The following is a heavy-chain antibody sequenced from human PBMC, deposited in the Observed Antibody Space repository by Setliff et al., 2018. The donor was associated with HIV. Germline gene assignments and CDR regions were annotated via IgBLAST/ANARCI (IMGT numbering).Heavy chain of an antibody. V-gene: IGHV4-59*08. D-gene: IGHD1-26*01. J-gene: IGHJ6*03. CDR1: GGSITGYY. CDR2: IYYSGNT. CDR3: ARHRDGGTYPLDYYYMDV. Sequence: PSETLSLTCTVSGGSITGYYWSWIRQPPGKGLEWIGWIYYSGNTRYNPSLKSRVTISLDTSKNRFSLQLTSVTAADTAVYYCARHRDGGTYPLDYYYMDVWGKGTTVT.